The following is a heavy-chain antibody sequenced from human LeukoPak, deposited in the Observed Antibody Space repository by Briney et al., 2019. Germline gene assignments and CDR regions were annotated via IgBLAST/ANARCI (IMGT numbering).Heavy chain of an antibody. CDR1: GFTFSSYT. CDR3: ARAGYSGSYDY. Sequence: GSLRLSCAASGFTFSSYTMNWVRQAPGKGLEWLSYISSSGSTIYYADSVKGRFTISRDNAKNSLYLQMNSLRAEDTAVYYCARAGYSGSYDYWGQGTLVTVSS. CDR2: ISSSGSTI. V-gene: IGHV3-48*01. D-gene: IGHD1-26*01. J-gene: IGHJ4*02.